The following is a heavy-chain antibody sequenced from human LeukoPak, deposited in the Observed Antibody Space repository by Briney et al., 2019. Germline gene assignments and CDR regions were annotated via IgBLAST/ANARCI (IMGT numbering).Heavy chain of an antibody. V-gene: IGHV4-30-4*01. D-gene: IGHD6-6*01. CDR3: ARHLTDRRLTYWFDP. J-gene: IGHJ5*02. Sequence: PSQTLSLTCTVSGGSISIGDYYWSWIRQPPGKGLEWIGYIYYSGSTYYNPSLKSRVTISVDTSKNQFSLKLSSVTAADTAVYYCARHLTDRRLTYWFDPWGQGTLVTVSS. CDR2: IYYSGST. CDR1: GGSISIGDYY.